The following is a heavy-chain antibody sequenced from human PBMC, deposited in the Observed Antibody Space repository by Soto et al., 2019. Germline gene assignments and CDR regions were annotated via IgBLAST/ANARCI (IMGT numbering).Heavy chain of an antibody. J-gene: IGHJ4*02. D-gene: IGHD3-16*01. V-gene: IGHV4-34*01. Sequence: ETLSLTCADSVASFSSYFWTWIRQPPGKGLEWIGEINYYGNTNYNPSLESRVIISLDTSKKQFSLKLNSVTAADTAVYYCARGPGISAARLKYWGPGTLVTVSS. CDR3: ARGPGISAARLKY. CDR2: INYYGNT. CDR1: VASFSSYF.